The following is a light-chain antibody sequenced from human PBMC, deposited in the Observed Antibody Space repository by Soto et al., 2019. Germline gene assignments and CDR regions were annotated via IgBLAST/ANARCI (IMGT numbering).Light chain of an antibody. J-gene: IGKJ1*01. CDR2: GAS. Sequence: EIVMTQSPGTLSVSPGERAALSCRASQSVSSNLAWYQQKPGQAPRLLIYGASTGATGITNSFSGSGSGTEFTLTISGLQSEDFALYYCQQYNNWPQTFGQGTKVDI. V-gene: IGKV3-15*01. CDR3: QQYNNWPQT. CDR1: QSVSSN.